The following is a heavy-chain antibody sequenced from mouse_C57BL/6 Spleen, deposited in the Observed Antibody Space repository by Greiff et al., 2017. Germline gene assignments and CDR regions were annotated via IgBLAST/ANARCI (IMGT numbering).Heavy chain of an antibody. V-gene: IGHV3-6*01. J-gene: IGHJ2*01. Sequence: EVQRVESGPGLVKPSQSLSLTCSVTGYSITSGYYWNWIRQFPGNKLEWMGYISYDGSNNYNPSLKNRISITRDTSKNQFFLKLNSVTTEDTATYYCARVGSHFDYWGQGTTLTVSS. CDR3: ARVGSHFDY. CDR1: GYSITSGYY. D-gene: IGHD1-1*01. CDR2: ISYDGSN.